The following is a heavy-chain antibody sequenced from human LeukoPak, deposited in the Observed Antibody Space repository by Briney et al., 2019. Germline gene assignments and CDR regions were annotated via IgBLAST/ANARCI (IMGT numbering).Heavy chain of an antibody. J-gene: IGHJ4*02. D-gene: IGHD5-24*01. V-gene: IGHV4-34*01. Sequence: KTSETXSLTCAVYGGSFSGYYWTWIRQPPGKGLEWIGEIHYSGRINYNPSLKSRVTISADTSNNHFSLKMNSVTAADTAVYYCSRGTDAYKCGNSWGQGTLVTVSS. CDR1: GGSFSGYY. CDR2: IHYSGRI. CDR3: SRGTDAYKCGNS.